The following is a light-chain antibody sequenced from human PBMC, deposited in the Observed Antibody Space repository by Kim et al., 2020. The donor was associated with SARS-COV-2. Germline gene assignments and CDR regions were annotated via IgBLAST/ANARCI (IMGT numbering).Light chain of an antibody. CDR2: STR. V-gene: IGLV7-43*01. Sequence: PGGPVSLTWASDPGAVTSAYYPNWFQLKPGQAPRSLIYSTRNKHSGTPARFSGSLPGGKAALTLSGVQPEDEAEYFCLLYYRGAQLFGGGTKLTVL. J-gene: IGLJ2*01. CDR3: LLYYRGAQL. CDR1: PGAVTSAYY.